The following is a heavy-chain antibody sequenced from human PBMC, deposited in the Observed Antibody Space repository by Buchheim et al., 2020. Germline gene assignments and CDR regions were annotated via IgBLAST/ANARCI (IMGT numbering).Heavy chain of an antibody. D-gene: IGHD3-3*01. CDR3: ARAYDFLSGYYGLGYYYMDV. J-gene: IGHJ6*03. CDR1: GFTFSSYW. V-gene: IGHV3-7*01. Sequence: EVQLVESGGGLVQPGGSLRLSCAASGFTFSSYWMSWVRQAPGKGLEWVANIKQDGSEKYYVDSVKGRFTISRDNAKNSLYLQMNSLRAGDTAVYYCARAYDFLSGYYGLGYYYMDVWGKGTT. CDR2: IKQDGSEK.